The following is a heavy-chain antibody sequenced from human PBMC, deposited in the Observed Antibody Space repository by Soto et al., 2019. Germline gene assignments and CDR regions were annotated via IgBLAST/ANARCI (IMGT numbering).Heavy chain of an antibody. D-gene: IGHD3-10*01. J-gene: IGHJ4*02. CDR3: ARAGTMVRGVTKN. Sequence: GGSLRLSCAASGFTFSSYGMSWIRQAPGKGLEWVSYISSSSSYTNYADSVKGRFTISRDNAKNSLYLQMNSLRAEDTAVYYCARAGTMVRGVTKNWGQGTLVTVSS. CDR1: GFTFSSYG. V-gene: IGHV3-11*06. CDR2: ISSSSSYT.